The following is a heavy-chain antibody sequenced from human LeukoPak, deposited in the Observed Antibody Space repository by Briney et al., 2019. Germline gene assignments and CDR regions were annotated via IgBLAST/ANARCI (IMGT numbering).Heavy chain of an antibody. CDR1: GGSISSYY. CDR3: ARLYCSRTSCYYAS. CDR2: IYYSGST. D-gene: IGHD2-2*01. Sequence: PSETLSLTCTVSGGSISSYYWSWIRQPPGKGLEWIGYIYYSGSTNYTPSLKSRVTISVDTSKNQFSLNLSSVTAADTAVYYCARLYCSRTSCYYASWGQGTLVTVSS. V-gene: IGHV4-59*01. J-gene: IGHJ5*02.